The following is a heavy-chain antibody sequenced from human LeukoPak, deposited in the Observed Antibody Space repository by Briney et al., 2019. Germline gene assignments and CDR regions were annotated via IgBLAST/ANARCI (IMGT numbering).Heavy chain of an antibody. CDR2: ISGSDDGT. D-gene: IGHD2-15*01. CDR1: GFTFSTYA. CDR3: AKSPVSSCRGSFCYPFDY. V-gene: IGHV3-23*01. J-gene: IGHJ4*02. Sequence: GGSLRLSCAASGFTFSTYAMSWVRQVPGKGLEWVSAISGSDDGTYYADSVKGRFTISRDNSSHKLYLKMNTLRAEDTAVYFCAKSPVSSCRGSFCYPFDYWGQGNLVPVSS.